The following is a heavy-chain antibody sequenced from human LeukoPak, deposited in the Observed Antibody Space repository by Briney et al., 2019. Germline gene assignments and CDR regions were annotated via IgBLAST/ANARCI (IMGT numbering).Heavy chain of an antibody. CDR1: GFTFSSYA. CDR2: ISGSGGAGT. J-gene: IGHJ4*02. V-gene: IGHV3-23*01. D-gene: IGHD4-11*01. CDR3: AKRKSPYTVTGEGFDY. Sequence: PGGSLRLSCAGSGFTFSSYAMSWVRQAPGKGLEWVSTISGSGGAGTYYADSVKGRFTVSRDNSKNTLYLQMDSLRVEDTAVYYCAKRKSPYTVTGEGFDYWGQGTLVTVSS.